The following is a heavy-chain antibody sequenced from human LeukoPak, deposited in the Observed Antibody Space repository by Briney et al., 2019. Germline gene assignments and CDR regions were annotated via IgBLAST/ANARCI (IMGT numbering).Heavy chain of an antibody. Sequence: KPSETLSLTCTVSGGSISSSSYYWGWIRQPPGKGLEWIGSIYYSGSTYYNPSLKSRVTISVDTSKNQFSLKLSSVTAADTAVYYCARGSSYYYDSSGYYFHYWGQGTLVTVSS. V-gene: IGHV4-39*07. D-gene: IGHD3-22*01. J-gene: IGHJ4*02. CDR3: ARGSSYYYDSSGYYFHY. CDR2: IYYSGST. CDR1: GGSISSSSYY.